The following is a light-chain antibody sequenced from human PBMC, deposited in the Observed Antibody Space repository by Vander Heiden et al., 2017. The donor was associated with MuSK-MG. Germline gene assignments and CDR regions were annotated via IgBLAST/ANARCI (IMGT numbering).Light chain of an antibody. CDR3: QQYNTEPRIT. V-gene: IGKV1-16*02. CDR1: QVISNY. J-gene: IGKJ5*01. Sequence: DIQMTQSPSSLSASVADRVTITCRASQVISNYLAWFLQRPGKSPKSLIYAASSLESRVPSKFSGSGSGTDFTLTISSLQPEDFATCYCQQYNTEPRITFGQGTRLE. CDR2: AAS.